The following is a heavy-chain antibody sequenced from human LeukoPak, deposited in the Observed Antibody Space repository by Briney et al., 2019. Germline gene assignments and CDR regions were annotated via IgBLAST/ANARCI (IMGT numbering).Heavy chain of an antibody. CDR1: GFTFSSYA. Sequence: GSLRLSCAASGFTFSSYAMHWVRQAPGKGLEWVAVISYDGSNKYYADSVKGRFTISRDNSKNTLYLQMNSLRAEDTAVYYCARELMVGAYFDYWGQGTLVTVSS. CDR2: ISYDGSNK. D-gene: IGHD1-26*01. J-gene: IGHJ4*02. V-gene: IGHV3-30*04. CDR3: ARELMVGAYFDY.